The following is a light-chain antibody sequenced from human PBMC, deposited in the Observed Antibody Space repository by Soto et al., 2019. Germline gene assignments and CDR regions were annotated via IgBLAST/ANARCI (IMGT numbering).Light chain of an antibody. CDR3: QQYNNWPPWT. Sequence: ETVMTQSPATLSVSPVYRLTLSCMASQTVHTNLAWFQQKPGQAPKLLIYGASTRDTGVPARFTGSGSGTEFTLTISSLQSEDFAVYFCQQYNNWPPWTFGQGTKVDIK. J-gene: IGKJ1*01. CDR1: QTVHTN. V-gene: IGKV3-15*01. CDR2: GAS.